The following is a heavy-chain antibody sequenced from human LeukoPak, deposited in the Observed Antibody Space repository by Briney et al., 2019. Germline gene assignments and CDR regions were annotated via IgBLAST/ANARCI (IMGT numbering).Heavy chain of an antibody. CDR2: IYPGDSDT. Sequence: TGESLKIPCKGSGYSFTSYWSGWVRQMPGKGMEWMGIIYPGDSDTRYSPSFQGQVTISADKTISTPHLQWSSVKASDSDWYFGGRILKNDYFDDWGQGTPVTVSS. CDR1: GYSFTSYW. J-gene: IGHJ4*02. CDR3: GRILKNDYFDD. D-gene: IGHD1-1*01. V-gene: IGHV5-51*01.